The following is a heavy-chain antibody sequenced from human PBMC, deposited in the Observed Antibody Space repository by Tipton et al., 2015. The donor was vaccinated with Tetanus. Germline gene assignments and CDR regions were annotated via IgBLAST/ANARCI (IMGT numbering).Heavy chain of an antibody. D-gene: IGHD6-6*01. CDR1: GGSISSYY. J-gene: IGHJ3*02. V-gene: IGHV4-59*01. CDR3: ASTRGDIAARPPQAAFDI. CDR2: IYYSGST. Sequence: TLSLTCTVSGGSISSYYWSWIRQPPGKGLEWIGYIYYSGSTNYNPSLKSRVTISVDTSKHQFSLKLSSVTAADTAVYYCASTRGDIAARPPQAAFDIWGRGTMVTVSS.